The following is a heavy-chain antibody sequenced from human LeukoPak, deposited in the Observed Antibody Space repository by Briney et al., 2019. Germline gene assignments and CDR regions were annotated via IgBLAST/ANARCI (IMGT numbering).Heavy chain of an antibody. CDR2: INAGNGYT. Sequence: ASVKVSCKASGYTFTNYTIHWLRQAPGQRLEWMGWINAGNGYTKYSQKFQGSVTISRDTSASTAYMELSSLRSEDTAVCYCARLNQGYYFDYWGQGTLVTVSS. CDR3: ARLNQGYYFDY. CDR1: GYTFTNYT. D-gene: IGHD1-14*01. J-gene: IGHJ4*02. V-gene: IGHV1-3*01.